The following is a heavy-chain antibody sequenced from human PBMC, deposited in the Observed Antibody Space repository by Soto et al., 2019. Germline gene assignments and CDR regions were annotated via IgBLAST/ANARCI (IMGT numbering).Heavy chain of an antibody. J-gene: IGHJ5*02. CDR2: MNPNSGNT. CDR3: ARENENEENYYGSGSFDP. Sequence: ASVKVSCKASGYTFTSYDINWVRQATGQGLEWMGWMNPNSGNTGYAQKFQGRVTMTRNTSISTAYMELSSLRSEDTAVYYCARENENEENYYGSGSFDPWGQGTLVTVSS. V-gene: IGHV1-8*01. D-gene: IGHD3-10*01. CDR1: GYTFTSYD.